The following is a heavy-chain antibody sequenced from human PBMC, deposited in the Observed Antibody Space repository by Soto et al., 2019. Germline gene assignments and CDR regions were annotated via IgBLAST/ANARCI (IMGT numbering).Heavy chain of an antibody. V-gene: IGHV4-30-4*01. D-gene: IGHD2-15*01. J-gene: IGHJ2*01. CDR3: ARDRPHYCSGGSCYGNWYFDL. CDR1: GGSISSGDYY. CDR2: IYYSGST. Sequence: QVQLQESGPGLVKPSQTLSLTCTVSGGSISSGDYYWSWIRQPPGKGLEWIGYIYYSGSTYYNPSLKSRVTISVDTSKNQFSLKLSSVTAADTAVYYCARDRPHYCSGGSCYGNWYFDLWGRGTLVTVSS.